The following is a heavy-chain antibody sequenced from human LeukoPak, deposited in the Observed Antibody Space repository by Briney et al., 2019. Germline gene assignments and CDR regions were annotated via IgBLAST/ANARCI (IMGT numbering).Heavy chain of an antibody. V-gene: IGHV3-74*01. J-gene: IGHJ4*02. CDR2: INTDGSST. D-gene: IGHD6-13*01. CDR1: GFTFSSSW. CDR3: ARVGMDSSTWSFAN. Sequence: PGGSLRLSCAASGFTFSSSWMHWVRQAPGRGLVYVSRINTDGSSTNYADSVKGRFTISRDNAENTVYLQMSSLRAEDTAVYYCARVGMDSSTWSFANWGQGTLVTVSS.